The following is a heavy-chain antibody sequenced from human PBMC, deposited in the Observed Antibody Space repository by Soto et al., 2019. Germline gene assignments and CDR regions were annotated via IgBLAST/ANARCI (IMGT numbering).Heavy chain of an antibody. Sequence: QVQLQESGPGLVKPSQTLSLTCTVSGGSISSGGYYWSWIRQHPGKGLEWTGYIYYSGSTYYNPSLKSRVTISVDTSKNQFSLKLSSVTAADTAVYYCARVYVGSGWYSAYNWFDPWGQGTLVTVSS. CDR1: GGSISSGGYY. J-gene: IGHJ5*02. D-gene: IGHD6-19*01. CDR3: ARVYVGSGWYSAYNWFDP. CDR2: IYYSGST. V-gene: IGHV4-31*03.